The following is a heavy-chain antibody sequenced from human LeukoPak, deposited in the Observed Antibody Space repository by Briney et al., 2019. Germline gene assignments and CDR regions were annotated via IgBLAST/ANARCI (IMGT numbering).Heavy chain of an antibody. CDR1: GGSISSFY. CDR3: ARNRYYYGSGNYGVPNWFDP. Sequence: SETLSLTCTVSGGSISSFYWSWIRQPAGKGLEWIGRLYTTGNTNYNPSLKSRVTISVDTSKNQFSLKLNSVTAADTAVYYCARNRYYYGSGNYGVPNWFDPCGQGTLVTVSS. J-gene: IGHJ5*02. D-gene: IGHD3-10*01. V-gene: IGHV4-4*07. CDR2: LYTTGNT.